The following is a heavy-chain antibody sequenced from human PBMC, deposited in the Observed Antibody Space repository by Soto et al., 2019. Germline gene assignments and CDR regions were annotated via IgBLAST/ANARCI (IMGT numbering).Heavy chain of an antibody. J-gene: IGHJ5*02. CDR2: ISTYNGNT. CDR1: GYTFTSYA. CDR3: ARVVGGIPVAGSWNWFDP. Sequence: ASVKVSCKASGYTFTSYALSWVRHAPGQGLEWMGWISTYNGNTNYAQNLQGRVTMTTDISTNTAYMELRSLRSDDTAVYYCARVVGGIPVAGSWNWFDPWGQGTLVTVSS. V-gene: IGHV1-18*04. D-gene: IGHD6-19*01.